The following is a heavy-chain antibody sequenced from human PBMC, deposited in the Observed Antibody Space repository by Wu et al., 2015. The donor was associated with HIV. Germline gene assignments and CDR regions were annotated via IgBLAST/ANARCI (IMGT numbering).Heavy chain of an antibody. V-gene: IGHV1-18*01. D-gene: IGHD5-18*01. CDR2: ISAYNGDT. J-gene: IGHJ3*02. CDR1: GYPFSGYG. Sequence: QVQLVQSGAEVKKPGASVKVSCKTSGYPFSGYGISWVRQAPGQGLQWMGWISAYNGDTNFAQKIQGRVTITADESTSTAYMELSSLRSEDTAVYYCARDGGYTYASGGRGAFDIVGPRDNGHRLF. CDR3: ARDGGYTYASGGRGAFDI.